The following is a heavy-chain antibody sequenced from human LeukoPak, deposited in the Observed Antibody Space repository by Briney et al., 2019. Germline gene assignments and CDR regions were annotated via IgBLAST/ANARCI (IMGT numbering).Heavy chain of an antibody. Sequence: SETLSLTCAVSGYSISSGYYWGWIRQPPGKGLEWIGSIYHSGSTYYDPSLKSRVTISVDTSKNQFPLKLSSVTAADTAVYYCARLVQAGTGYFDYWGQGTLVTVSS. CDR3: ARLVQAGTGYFDY. D-gene: IGHD6-19*01. V-gene: IGHV4-38-2*01. J-gene: IGHJ4*02. CDR1: GYSISSGYY. CDR2: IYHSGST.